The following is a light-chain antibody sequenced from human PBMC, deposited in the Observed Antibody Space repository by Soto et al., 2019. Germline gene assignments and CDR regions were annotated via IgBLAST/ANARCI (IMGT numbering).Light chain of an antibody. CDR3: QQYKSWRT. Sequence: EIAMTQSPATLSVSPGERVTLSCRASQSVSSNLAWYQQKPGQAPRLLIYAASTRATGIPARFSGSGSGTEFTLTISSLQSEDFGVYYCQQYKSWRTFGQGTKVDIK. V-gene: IGKV3-15*01. J-gene: IGKJ2*01. CDR1: QSVSSN. CDR2: AAS.